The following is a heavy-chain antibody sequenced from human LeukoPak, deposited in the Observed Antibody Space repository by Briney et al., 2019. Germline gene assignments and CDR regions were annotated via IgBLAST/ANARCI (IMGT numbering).Heavy chain of an antibody. Sequence: SETLSLTCAVYGGSFSGYYWSWIRQPPGKGLEWIGEINHSGSTNYNPSLKSRVTISVDTSKNQFSLKLSSVTAADTAVYYCARGSLTMVRGVKLSWFDPWGQGTLVTVSS. D-gene: IGHD3-10*01. CDR3: ARGSLTMVRGVKLSWFDP. CDR2: INHSGST. J-gene: IGHJ5*02. V-gene: IGHV4-34*01. CDR1: GGSFSGYY.